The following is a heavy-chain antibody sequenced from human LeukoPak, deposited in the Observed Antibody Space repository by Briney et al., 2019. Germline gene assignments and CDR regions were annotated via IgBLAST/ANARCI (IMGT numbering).Heavy chain of an antibody. Sequence: SETLSLTCAVYGGSFSGYYWSWIRQPPGKGLEWIGEINHSGSTNYNPSLKSRVTISVDTSKNQFSLKLSSVTAADTAVYYCARGFGSSWYGYYYYYYMDVWGKGTTVTVSS. CDR2: INHSGST. D-gene: IGHD6-13*01. J-gene: IGHJ6*03. V-gene: IGHV4-34*01. CDR1: GGSFSGYY. CDR3: ARGFGSSWYGYYYYYYMDV.